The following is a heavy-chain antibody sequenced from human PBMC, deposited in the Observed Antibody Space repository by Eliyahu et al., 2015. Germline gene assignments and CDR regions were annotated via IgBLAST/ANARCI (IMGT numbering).Heavy chain of an antibody. J-gene: IGHJ6*02. V-gene: IGHV3-9*01. CDR2: ISWNSGSI. D-gene: IGHD3-3*01. Sequence: EVQLVESGGGLVQPGRSLRLSCAASGFTFDDYAMXWVRQAPGKGLEWVSGISWNSGSIDYADSVKGRFTISRDNAKNSLYLQMNSLRAEDTALYYCAKDIGVTIFGTGGGSVYGMDVWGQGTTVTVSS. CDR3: AKDIGVTIFGTGGGSVYGMDV. CDR1: GFTFDDYA.